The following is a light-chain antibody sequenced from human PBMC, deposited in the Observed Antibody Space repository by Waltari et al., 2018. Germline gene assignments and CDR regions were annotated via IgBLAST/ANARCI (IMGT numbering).Light chain of an antibody. Sequence: QTVVTQEPSLLVSPGGTVTLTCALSSGSVSSTSYPTWSQQTPGQPPRTLVYKGISRSSGVPDRFSGSIRGNTAALTITGAQADDESDYYCSMYMGSGVWVFGGGTKLTVL. J-gene: IGLJ3*02. CDR2: KGI. CDR3: SMYMGSGVWV. CDR1: SGSVSSTSY. V-gene: IGLV8-61*01.